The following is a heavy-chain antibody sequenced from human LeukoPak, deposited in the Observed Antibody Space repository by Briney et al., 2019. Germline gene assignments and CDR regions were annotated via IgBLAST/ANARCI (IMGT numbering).Heavy chain of an antibody. CDR1: GGTFSSYA. V-gene: IGHV1-69*05. Sequence: ASVKDSCKASGGTFSSYAISWVRQAPGQGLEWMGGIIPIFGTANYAQKFQGRVTITTDESTSTAYMELSSLRSEDTAVYYCASPGGSSGYKSRLPEPSAFDYWGQGTLVTVSS. CDR3: ASPGGSSGYKSRLPEPSAFDY. J-gene: IGHJ4*02. D-gene: IGHD3-22*01. CDR2: IIPIFGTA.